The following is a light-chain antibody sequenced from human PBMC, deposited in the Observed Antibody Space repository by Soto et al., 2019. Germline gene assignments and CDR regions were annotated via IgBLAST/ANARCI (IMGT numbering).Light chain of an antibody. CDR3: QHYKMYSPWT. Sequence: EIVLTQSPGTLSLSPGERATLSCRASQSVSSSYVAWYQQKRGQAPRLLVYGASSRATGIPDRFSGSGSGTDFTLTISSLQPDDFATYYCQHYKMYSPWTFGQGTKLDI. V-gene: IGKV3-20*01. CDR2: GAS. J-gene: IGKJ1*01. CDR1: QSVSSSY.